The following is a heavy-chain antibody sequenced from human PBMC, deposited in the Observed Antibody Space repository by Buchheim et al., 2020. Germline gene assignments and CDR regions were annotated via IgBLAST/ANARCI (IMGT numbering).Heavy chain of an antibody. CDR3: ARTRFLEWFAWGYYFDY. J-gene: IGHJ4*02. CDR2: INHSGST. V-gene: IGHV4-34*01. D-gene: IGHD3-3*01. Sequence: QVQLQQWGAGLLKPSETLSLTCAVYGGSFSGYYWSWIRQPPGKGLEWIGEINHSGSTNYNPSLKSRVTISVDTSKNQFSLKLSSVTAADTAVYYCARTRFLEWFAWGYYFDYWGQGTL. CDR1: GGSFSGYY.